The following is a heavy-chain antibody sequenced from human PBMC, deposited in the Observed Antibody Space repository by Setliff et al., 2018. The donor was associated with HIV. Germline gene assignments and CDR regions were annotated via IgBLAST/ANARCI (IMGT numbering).Heavy chain of an antibody. V-gene: IGHV1-8*02. CDR3: ARRYYNFWSGSHDAFDI. Sequence: ASVKVSCKASGYTFTNSDINWVRQATGQGLEWMGWMNPNSENTGYAQKFQGRVTMTRNTSINTAYMELSSLRSEDTAVYYCARRYYNFWSGSHDAFDIWGQGTMVTVSS. D-gene: IGHD3-3*01. CDR2: MNPNSENT. J-gene: IGHJ3*02. CDR1: GYTFTNSD.